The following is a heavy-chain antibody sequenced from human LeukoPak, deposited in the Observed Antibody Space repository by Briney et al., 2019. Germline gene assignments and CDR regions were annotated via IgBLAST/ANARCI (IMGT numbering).Heavy chain of an antibody. V-gene: IGHV4-30-4*08. D-gene: IGHD2-15*01. J-gene: IGHJ6*02. CDR3: AREQVAASDYYYYGMDV. CDR1: GGSISSSSYY. CDR2: IYYSGST. Sequence: SGTLSLTCTVSGGSISSSSYYWGWIRQPPGKGLEWIGYIYYSGSTYYNPSLKSRVTISVDTSKNQFSLKLSSVTAADTAVYYCAREQVAASDYYYYGMDVWGQGTTVTVSS.